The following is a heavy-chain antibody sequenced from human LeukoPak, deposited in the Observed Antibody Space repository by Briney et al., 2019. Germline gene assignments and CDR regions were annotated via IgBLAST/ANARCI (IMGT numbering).Heavy chain of an antibody. V-gene: IGHV3-7*01. D-gene: IGHD2-8*02. CDR3: ARELVVGPAEYFQN. CDR1: GFTFSSYW. Sequence: GGSLRLSCAASGFTFSSYWMSWVRQTPGKGLEWVANIYKDGSEKYYMDSVRGRFTISRDNAKNSLSLQMNSLRVEDTAVYYCARELVVGPAEYFQNWGQGTLVTVSS. CDR2: IYKDGSEK. J-gene: IGHJ1*01.